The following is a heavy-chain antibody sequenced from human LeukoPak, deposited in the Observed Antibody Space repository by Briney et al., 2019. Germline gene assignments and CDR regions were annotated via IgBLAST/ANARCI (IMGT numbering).Heavy chain of an antibody. D-gene: IGHD3-3*01. CDR1: GFTFSSYA. Sequence: GGSLRLSCAASGFTFSSYAMSWVRQAPGKGLEWVSAISGSGGSTYYADSVKGRFTISRDNSKNTLYLQMNSLRAEDTAVYYCAKDPPVLRFLERLPNDAFDIWGQGTMVTVSS. V-gene: IGHV3-23*01. CDR3: AKDPPVLRFLERLPNDAFDI. J-gene: IGHJ3*02. CDR2: ISGSGGST.